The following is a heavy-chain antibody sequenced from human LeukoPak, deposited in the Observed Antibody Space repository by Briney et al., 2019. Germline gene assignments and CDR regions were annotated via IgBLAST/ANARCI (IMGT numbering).Heavy chain of an antibody. CDR3: ATARNFRFEY. CDR1: GLTFRTTW. CDR2: MNGEGTTI. D-gene: IGHD1-7*01. Sequence: GGSLRLSCATSGLTFRTTWMHWVRQAPGKGLMWVSRMNGEGTTIDYADSVKGRFTVSRDYAKNTLFLQMNNLRTEDTALYFCATARNFRFEYWGQGSLVVVSA. J-gene: IGHJ4*02. V-gene: IGHV3-74*01.